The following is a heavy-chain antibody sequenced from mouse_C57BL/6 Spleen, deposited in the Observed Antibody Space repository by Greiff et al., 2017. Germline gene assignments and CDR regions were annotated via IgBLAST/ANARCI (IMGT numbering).Heavy chain of an antibody. J-gene: IGHJ4*01. D-gene: IGHD2-14*01. CDR1: GYTFTSYS. CDR2: INPSSGYT. V-gene: IGHV1-4*01. CDR3: SNGTREGNGAMDS. Sequence: VKLQQSGAELARPGPSVKMSCKASGYTFTSYSMHWVKQRPGQGLEWIGYINPSSGYTKYNQTFKDKATLTADKSSSTAYMHLSRLTAEDSADYYCSNGTREGNGAMDSWGQGTSVTVSS.